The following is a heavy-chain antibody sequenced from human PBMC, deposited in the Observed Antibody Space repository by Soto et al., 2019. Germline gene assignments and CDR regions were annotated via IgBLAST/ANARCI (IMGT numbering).Heavy chain of an antibody. CDR1: GGSISSYY. J-gene: IGHJ5*02. CDR2: IYYIGST. CDR3: ARNNWNYVRQTHGNWFDP. Sequence: PSETLSLTCTVSGGSISSYYWSWIRQPPGKGLEWIGYIYYIGSTNYNPSHKSRVTISVDTSKNQFSLKLSSVTAADTAVYYCARNNWNYVRQTHGNWFDPWGQGTLVTVSS. D-gene: IGHD1-7*01. V-gene: IGHV4-59*01.